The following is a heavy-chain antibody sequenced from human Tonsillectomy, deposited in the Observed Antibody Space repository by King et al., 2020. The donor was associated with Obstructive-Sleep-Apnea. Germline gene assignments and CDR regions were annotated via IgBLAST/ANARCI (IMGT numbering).Heavy chain of an antibody. J-gene: IGHJ4*02. CDR1: GGSISSNY. Sequence: QLQESGPGLVKPSETLSLTCTVSGGSISSNYQWSWIRHPPGKGLEWIGEIHYSGDTDYNPSLRSRVTISVDTSKNQFSLRLRSVTAADTAVYYCARYSGIATAGFVDYWGQGTLVTVSS. V-gene: IGHV4-59*01. D-gene: IGHD6-13*01. CDR2: IHYSGDT. CDR3: ARYSGIATAGFVDY.